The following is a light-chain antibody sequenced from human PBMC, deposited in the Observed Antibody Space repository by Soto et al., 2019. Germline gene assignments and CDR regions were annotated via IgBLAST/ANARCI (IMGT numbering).Light chain of an antibody. CDR2: EVT. J-gene: IGLJ3*02. CDR1: SSDVGGYNY. V-gene: IGLV2-14*01. Sequence: QSVLTQPASVSGSPGQSITISCTGTSSDVGGYNYVSWYQQHPGKAPKIIIYEVTNRPSGVSNRFSGSKSGNTASLTISGLQADDEADYYCCSYAGSYTLVFGGGTKLTVL. CDR3: CSYAGSYTLV.